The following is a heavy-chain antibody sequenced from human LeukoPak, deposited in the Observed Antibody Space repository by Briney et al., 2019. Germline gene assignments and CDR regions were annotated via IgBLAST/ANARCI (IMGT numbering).Heavy chain of an antibody. V-gene: IGHV3-33*06. Sequence: GRSLRLSCAASGLTFSSYGMHWVRQAPGKGLEWVAVIWYDGSNEYYADSVKGRFTISRDNSKNTLYLQMNSLRAEDTAVYYCAKDIGAAGTDFWGQGTLVTVSS. CDR3: AKDIGAAGTDF. CDR1: GLTFSSYG. CDR2: IWYDGSNE. D-gene: IGHD6-13*01. J-gene: IGHJ4*02.